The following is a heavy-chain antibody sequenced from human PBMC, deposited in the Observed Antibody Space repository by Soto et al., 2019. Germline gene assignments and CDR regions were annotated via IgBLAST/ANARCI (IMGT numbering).Heavy chain of an antibody. CDR3: TRGAGFFYGVDV. CDR1: GFTISDYY. CDR2: ISSEGTTT. J-gene: IGHJ6*02. Sequence: GGSLRLSCAASGFTISDYYMTWIRQAPGKGLEWVSYISSEGTTTYYADSVRDRFSISLDNAKNSVYLQMNSLRADDSAVYYCTRGAGFFYGVDVWGLGTTVTVSS. V-gene: IGHV3-11*04. D-gene: IGHD3-10*01.